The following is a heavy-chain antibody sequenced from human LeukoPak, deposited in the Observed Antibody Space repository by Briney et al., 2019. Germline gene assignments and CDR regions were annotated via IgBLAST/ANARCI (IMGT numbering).Heavy chain of an antibody. CDR2: ISAYNGNT. Sequence: ASVTVSCKASGYTFTSYGISWVRQAPGQGLEWMGWISAYNGNTNYAQKLQGRVTMTTDTSTCTAYMELRSLRSDDTAVYYCARASTTEYCGGDCYLYYFDYWGQGTLVTVSS. V-gene: IGHV1-18*01. CDR3: ARASTTEYCGGDCYLYYFDY. D-gene: IGHD2-21*02. J-gene: IGHJ4*02. CDR1: GYTFTSYG.